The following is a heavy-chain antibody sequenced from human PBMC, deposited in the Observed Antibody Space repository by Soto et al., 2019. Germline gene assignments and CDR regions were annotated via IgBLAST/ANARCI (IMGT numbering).Heavy chain of an antibody. CDR2: FKTSGGRT. D-gene: IGHD2-2*01. J-gene: IGHJ4*02. CDR3: VKDRDYQVLWGYFDY. CDR1: GFTFSSYD. Sequence: EVQLLESGGGLVQPGGSLRLSCAASGFTFSSYDMSWVRQPPGKGLEWVSSFKTSGGRTYYADSVKGRFTISRDNSKDTLYLEMNSLRAEDTAVYYCVKDRDYQVLWGYFDYWGEGTLVTVSS. V-gene: IGHV3-23*01.